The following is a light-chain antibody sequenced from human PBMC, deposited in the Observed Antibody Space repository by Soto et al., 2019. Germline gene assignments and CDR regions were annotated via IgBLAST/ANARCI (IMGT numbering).Light chain of an antibody. CDR1: RGIGSY. CDR3: QQLNNFPFT. J-gene: IGKJ3*01. V-gene: IGKV1-9*01. CDR2: GAS. Sequence: IQLTQSPSSLSASVGARVTITSRASRGIGSYLVRYQQKPGKAPKLLVYGASTLQTVVPSRFSGGGSGTDFTLTISSLQPEDFAIYYCQQLNNFPFTFGPGTKVDIK.